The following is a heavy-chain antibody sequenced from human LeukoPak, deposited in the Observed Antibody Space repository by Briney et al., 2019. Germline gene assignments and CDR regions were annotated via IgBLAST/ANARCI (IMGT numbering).Heavy chain of an antibody. V-gene: IGHV3-30-3*01. J-gene: IGHJ4*02. CDR3: ARGGSGGYYPYYFDY. D-gene: IGHD3-10*01. CDR2: ISYDGTNK. CDR1: GFTFSSYA. Sequence: GGSLRLSCVASGFTFSSYAMHWVRQAPGKGLECVAVISYDGTNKYYADSVKGRFTISRDNSKNTLYLQMTSLRAEDTAVYYCARGGSGGYYPYYFDYWGQGNVVTVSS.